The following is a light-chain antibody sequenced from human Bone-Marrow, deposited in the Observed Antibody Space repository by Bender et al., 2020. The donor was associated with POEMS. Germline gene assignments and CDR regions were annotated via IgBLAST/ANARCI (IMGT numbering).Light chain of an antibody. CDR2: NNS. CDR3: ATCDDSLSGWV. J-gene: IGLJ3*02. Sequence: QSVLTQPPSASGTPGQRVTISCSGSSSKFGSYPVNWYQQLPGAAPKLVIFNNSQRPSGVPDRFSGSNSGTSASLAISGLLSDDEDDFYCATCDDSLSGWVFGGGTKLTVL. CDR1: SSKFGSYP. V-gene: IGLV1-44*01.